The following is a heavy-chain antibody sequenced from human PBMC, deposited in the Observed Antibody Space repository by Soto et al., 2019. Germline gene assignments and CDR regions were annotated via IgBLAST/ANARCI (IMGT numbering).Heavy chain of an antibody. CDR2: ISSDGVHK. Sequence: PGGSLRLSCAVSGFTFSDYSMHWVRQAPGKGLEWVAVISSDGVHKYYADSLQGRFSISRDNAYDTVFLQMNSLRAEDTAVYYCARGNYGMDVWGQGTTVTVSS. CDR1: GFTFSDYS. J-gene: IGHJ6*02. CDR3: ARGNYGMDV. V-gene: IGHV3-30-3*01.